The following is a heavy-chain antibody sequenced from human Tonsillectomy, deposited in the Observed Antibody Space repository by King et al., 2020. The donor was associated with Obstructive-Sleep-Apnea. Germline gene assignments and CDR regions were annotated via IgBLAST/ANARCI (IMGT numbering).Heavy chain of an antibody. CDR1: GGSFSDYY. CDR3: ARGSGAADVNWFDP. J-gene: IGHJ5*02. Sequence: VQLQQWGAGLLKPSETLSLTCAVSGGSFSDYYWSWIRQPPGKGLEWIGEINHSGSTNYNPSLKSRVTISVDMSKNQFSLKLNSVTAADTAVYYCARGSGAADVNWFDPWGQGALVTVSS. CDR2: INHSGST. V-gene: IGHV4-34*01. D-gene: IGHD6-13*01.